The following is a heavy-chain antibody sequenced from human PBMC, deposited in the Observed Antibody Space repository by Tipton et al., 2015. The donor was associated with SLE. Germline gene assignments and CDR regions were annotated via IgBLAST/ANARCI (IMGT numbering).Heavy chain of an antibody. D-gene: IGHD6-13*01. CDR1: GGSISSSSYY. CDR2: IYYSGST. V-gene: IGHV4-39*01. CDR3: AISAGRWFDP. J-gene: IGHJ5*02. Sequence: TLSLTCTVSGGSISSSSYYWGWIRQPPGKGLEWIGSIYYSGSTYYHPSLKGRVTISVDTSKNQFSLKLSSVTAADTAVYYCAISAGRWFDPWGQGTLVTVSS.